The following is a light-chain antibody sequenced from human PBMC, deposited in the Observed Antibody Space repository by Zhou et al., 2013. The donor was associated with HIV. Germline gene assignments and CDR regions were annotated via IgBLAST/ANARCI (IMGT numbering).Light chain of an antibody. Sequence: DIQMTQSPSTLSASVGDRVIITCRASQSISSWLAWYQQKPGKAPKSLIYKASSLESGVPSRFSGSGSGTEFTLTISSLQPDDFATYYCQHCRSYAGTFGQGTKVEIK. V-gene: IGKV1-5*03. CDR3: QHCRSYAGT. J-gene: IGKJ1*01. CDR1: QSISSW. CDR2: KAS.